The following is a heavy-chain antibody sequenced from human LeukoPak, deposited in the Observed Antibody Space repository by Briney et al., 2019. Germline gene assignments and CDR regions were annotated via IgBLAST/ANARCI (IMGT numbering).Heavy chain of an antibody. J-gene: IGHJ4*02. CDR2: ISYDGSNK. V-gene: IGHV3-30*03. CDR3: AIESTAAVPDY. CDR1: GFTFSSYG. D-gene: IGHD6-13*01. Sequence: GGSLRLSCAASGFTFSSYGMHWVRQAPGRGLEWVAVISYDGSNKYYADSVKGRFTISRDSSKNTVFLQMNGLRGDDTAVYYCAIESTAAVPDYWGQGTLVTVSS.